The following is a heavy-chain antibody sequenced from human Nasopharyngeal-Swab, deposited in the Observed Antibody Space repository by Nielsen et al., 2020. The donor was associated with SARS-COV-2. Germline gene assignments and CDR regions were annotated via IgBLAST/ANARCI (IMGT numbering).Heavy chain of an antibody. V-gene: IGHV4-59*08. D-gene: IGHD5-12*01. Sequence: SETLSLTCTVSGDSISRYYWGWIRQPPGKGLEWIGDFSYSVITHYNASLKSRVTISLDTSKNQFSLELRSVTATDTAVYYCARSTWIPLDSWGPGTLVTVSS. CDR1: GDSISRYY. CDR3: ARSTWIPLDS. CDR2: FSYSVIT. J-gene: IGHJ4*02.